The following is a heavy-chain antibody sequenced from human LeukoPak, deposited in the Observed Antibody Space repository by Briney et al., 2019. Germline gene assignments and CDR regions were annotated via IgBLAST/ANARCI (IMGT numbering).Heavy chain of an antibody. CDR2: IYHSGST. V-gene: IGHV4-30-2*01. J-gene: IGHJ4*02. D-gene: IGHD6-13*01. CDR1: GGSISSSYYS. Sequence: PSETLSLTCTVSGGSISSSYYSWSWIRQPPGKGLEWIGYIYHSGSTYYNPSLKSRVTISVDRSKNQFSLKLSSVTAADTAVYYCAREGSSSWYDYWGQGTLVTVSS. CDR3: AREGSSSWYDY.